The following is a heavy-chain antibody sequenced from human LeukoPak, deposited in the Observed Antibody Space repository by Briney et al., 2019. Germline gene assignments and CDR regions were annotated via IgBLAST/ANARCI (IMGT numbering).Heavy chain of an antibody. Sequence: SETLSLTCAVYRGSFSGYYWSWIRQPPGKGLGWIGEINHSGSTNYNPSLKSRVTISVDTSKNQFSLKLSSVTAADTAVYYCARASCRDGYNFYYYYYMDVWGKGTTVTVSS. CDR2: INHSGST. CDR1: RGSFSGYY. D-gene: IGHD5-24*01. J-gene: IGHJ6*03. V-gene: IGHV4-34*01. CDR3: ARASCRDGYNFYYYYYMDV.